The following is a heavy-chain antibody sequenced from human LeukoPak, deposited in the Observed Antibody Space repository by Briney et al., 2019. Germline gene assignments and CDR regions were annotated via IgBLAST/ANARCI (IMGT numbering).Heavy chain of an antibody. J-gene: IGHJ3*02. V-gene: IGHV4-39*02. CDR1: GASISRNTYY. CDR2: FYYTGST. Sequence: SETLSLTCSVPGASISRNTYYWGWIRQSPGKGLEWIGTFYYTGSTYYNPSLKSRITISVDTSKNHFSLKLSSVTAADTAVYYCARANYYDSSGYYYNAFDIWGQGTMVTVSS. D-gene: IGHD3-22*01. CDR3: ARANYYDSSGYYYNAFDI.